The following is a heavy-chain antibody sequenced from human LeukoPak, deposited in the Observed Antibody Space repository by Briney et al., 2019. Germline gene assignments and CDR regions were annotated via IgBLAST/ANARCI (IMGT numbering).Heavy chain of an antibody. Sequence: GGSLRLSCAASGFTFSSHWMHWVRQAPGKGLVWVSRINSDGSSTGYADSAQGRFTISRDNAKNTLYLQMNSLRAEDTAVYYCARGGGPGGSCYDWGQGILVTVSS. J-gene: IGHJ4*02. CDR3: ARGGGPGGSCYD. CDR1: GFTFSSHW. V-gene: IGHV3-74*01. D-gene: IGHD2-15*01. CDR2: INSDGSST.